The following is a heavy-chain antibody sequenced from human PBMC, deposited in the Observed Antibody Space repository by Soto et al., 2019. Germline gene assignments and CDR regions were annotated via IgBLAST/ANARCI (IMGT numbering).Heavy chain of an antibody. V-gene: IGHV3-74*01. CDR2: INSDGSST. CDR3: ARRGQEGPGLAH. Sequence: EVQLVESGGNLIQPGGSLRLSCAASGFTFSSYWMHWVRQAPGKGLVWVSRINSDGSSTSYVDSVKGRFTISRDNAKNTPYLQMNSLSVEGTAVYYCARRGQEGPGLAHWGQGTLVTVSS. J-gene: IGHJ5*02. CDR1: GFTFSSYW.